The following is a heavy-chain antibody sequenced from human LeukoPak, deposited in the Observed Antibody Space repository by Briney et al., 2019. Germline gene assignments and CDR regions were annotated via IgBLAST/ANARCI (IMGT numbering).Heavy chain of an antibody. Sequence: ASVKVSCKASGYTFTIYGISWVRQARGQGLEWMGWLSAYNGNTNYAQKLPGRVTMTTQTSTRTAYMELRRMGSDDTAVYYCARGGMTTVTTNFDCWGQGTLVTVSP. CDR3: ARGGMTTVTTNFDC. CDR1: GYTFTIYG. CDR2: LSAYNGNT. D-gene: IGHD4-11*01. V-gene: IGHV1-18*01. J-gene: IGHJ4*02.